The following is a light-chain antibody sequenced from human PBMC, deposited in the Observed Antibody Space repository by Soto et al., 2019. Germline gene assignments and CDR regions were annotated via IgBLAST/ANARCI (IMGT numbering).Light chain of an antibody. CDR1: SGHSSYA. V-gene: IGLV4-69*01. J-gene: IGLJ2*01. Sequence: QPVLTQSPSASASLGASVKLTCTLSSGHSSYAIAWHQQQPEKGPRYLMKLNSDGSHSKGDGIPDRFSGSSSGAARYLTIPSLQSEDEADYYCQTWGTGIVVFGGGTKLTVL. CDR2: LNSDGSH. CDR3: QTWGTGIVV.